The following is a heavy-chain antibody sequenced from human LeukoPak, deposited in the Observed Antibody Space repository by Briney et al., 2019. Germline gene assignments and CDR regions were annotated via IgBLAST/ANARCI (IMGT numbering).Heavy chain of an antibody. V-gene: IGHV4-59*13. Sequence: SDTPSLTCTVSGGFIRSYYWRWIRQPTGEAGEGIGYNYYSGSTNYNPSLKSRVAISVDTSKNQSTLKLSSVTAADTAVYYFARAPRYCSGGSCYYNGWFDPWGQGTLVTVSS. CDR3: ARAPRYCSGGSCYYNGWFDP. CDR2: NYYSGST. J-gene: IGHJ5*02. CDR1: GGFIRSYY. D-gene: IGHD2-15*01.